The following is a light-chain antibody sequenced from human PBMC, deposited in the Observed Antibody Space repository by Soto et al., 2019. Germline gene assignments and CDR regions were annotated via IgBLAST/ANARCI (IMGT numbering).Light chain of an antibody. J-gene: IGKJ5*01. Sequence: DIQMTQSPSSLSASVGDRVTITCQASQNINNYLNWYQQKPGRAPKLLIYDASNLEAGVPSRFRRSGSGTDFTFTISRLPPEDIATYYCQQYENLPTFGQGTRLEIK. CDR3: QQYENLPT. CDR2: DAS. CDR1: QNINNY. V-gene: IGKV1-33*01.